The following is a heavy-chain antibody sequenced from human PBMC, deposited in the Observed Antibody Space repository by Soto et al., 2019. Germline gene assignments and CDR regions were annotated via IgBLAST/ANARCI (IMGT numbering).Heavy chain of an antibody. CDR2: ISGSGGST. J-gene: IGHJ6*03. CDR3: AKDSTSALCRGGSCLYYYYYYMDV. Sequence: EVQLLESGGGLVQPGGSLRLSCAASGFTFSSYAMSWVRQAPGKGLEWASAISGSGGSTYYADSVKGRFTIPRDNSKNTLDLQMNGLRAEDTAVYYCAKDSTSALCRGGSCLYYYYYYMDVWGKGTTVTVSS. CDR1: GFTFSSYA. V-gene: IGHV3-23*01. D-gene: IGHD2-15*01.